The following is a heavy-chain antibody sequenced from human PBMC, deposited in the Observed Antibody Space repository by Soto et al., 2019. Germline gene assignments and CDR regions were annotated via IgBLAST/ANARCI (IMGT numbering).Heavy chain of an antibody. D-gene: IGHD6-6*01. V-gene: IGHV4-59*08. CDR1: GGSISSYY. CDR2: IYYSGST. CDR3: ARLARHTWFDP. J-gene: IGHJ5*02. Sequence: SETLSLTCTVSGGSISSYYWSWIRQPPGKGLEWIGYIYYSGSTNYNPSLKSRVTISVDTSKNQFPLKLSSVTAADTAVYYWARLARHTWFDPWGRGTLVTVSS.